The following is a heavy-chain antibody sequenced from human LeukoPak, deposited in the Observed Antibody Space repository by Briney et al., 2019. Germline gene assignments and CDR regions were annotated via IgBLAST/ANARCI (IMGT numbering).Heavy chain of an antibody. V-gene: IGHV3-74*01. CDR2: INSDGSST. J-gene: IGHJ4*02. CDR1: GFTFSSFA. Sequence: GGSLRLSCAASGFTFSSFAMSWVRQAPGKGLVWVSRINSDGSSTSYADSVKGRFTISRDNAKNTLYLQMSSLRAEDTAVYYCARKYLTTDYWGQGTLVTVPS. D-gene: IGHD3-3*01. CDR3: ARKYLTTDY.